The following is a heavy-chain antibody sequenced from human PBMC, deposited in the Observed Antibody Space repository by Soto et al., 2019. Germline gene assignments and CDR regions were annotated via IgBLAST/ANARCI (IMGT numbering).Heavy chain of an antibody. CDR3: STSRGGDCTSLSCSHNWFDP. CDR2: IYPADSDI. J-gene: IGHJ5*02. D-gene: IGHD2-2*01. CDR1: GCSLSNYW. Sequence: GESLKISCKGSGCSLSNYWIGWGGPMPGKGLEWLGVIYPADSDIRYSPALQGQVTISVDRSISTAYLQWSSLKASDTAMYYCSTSRGGDCTSLSCSHNWFDPWGQGTLVTVSS. V-gene: IGHV5-51*01.